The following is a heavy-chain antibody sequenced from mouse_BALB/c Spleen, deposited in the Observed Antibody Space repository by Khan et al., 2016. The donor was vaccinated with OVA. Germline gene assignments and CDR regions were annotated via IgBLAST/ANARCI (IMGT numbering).Heavy chain of an antibody. D-gene: IGHD1-2*01. CDR1: GFTFSSFE. Sequence: LVESGGGLVQPGGSRKLSCAASGFTFSSFEMHWVRQAPEKGLEWVAYISSGSSTLYYADTVKGRFTFSRENPKNTLFLQMTSLRYEDTAIYDSARSYGYYFDYWGQGTTLTVSS. V-gene: IGHV5-17*02. J-gene: IGHJ2*01. CDR2: ISSGSSTL. CDR3: ARSYGYYFDY.